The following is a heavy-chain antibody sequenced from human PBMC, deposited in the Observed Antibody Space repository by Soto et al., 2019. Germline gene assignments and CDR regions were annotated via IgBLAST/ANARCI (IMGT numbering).Heavy chain of an antibody. CDR3: TRGVTANYMGGDAFEI. CDR1: GGTFSSYT. V-gene: IGHV1-69*01. Sequence: QVLPVQSGAEVKKPGSSVKVTCKASGGTFSSYTISWVRQAPGQGLEYMGGIMPIFGTATYTQSFQDRVTITADESTSTVYMELRSLTSDDTAVYYCTRGVTANYMGGDAFEIWGQGTMVTVSS. D-gene: IGHD3-16*01. CDR2: IMPIFGTA. J-gene: IGHJ3*02.